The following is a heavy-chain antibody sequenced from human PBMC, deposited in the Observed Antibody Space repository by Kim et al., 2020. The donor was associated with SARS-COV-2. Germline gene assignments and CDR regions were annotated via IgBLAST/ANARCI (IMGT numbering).Heavy chain of an antibody. V-gene: IGHV3-23*01. Sequence: ECVKGRITIHRDNSKNTLYLQMNSQRAEDTALYYCAKVCLPDIAAAGTEDWGQGTLVTVSS. J-gene: IGHJ4*02. CDR3: AKVCLPDIAAAGTED. D-gene: IGHD6-13*01.